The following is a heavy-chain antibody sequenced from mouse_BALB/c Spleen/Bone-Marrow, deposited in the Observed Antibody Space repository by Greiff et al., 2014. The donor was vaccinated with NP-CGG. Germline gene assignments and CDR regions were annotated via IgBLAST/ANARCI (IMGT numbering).Heavy chain of an antibody. CDR1: GYTFTSYY. CDR3: TSLPH. J-gene: IGHJ4*01. CDR2: INPSNGGT. D-gene: IGHD5-1*01. Sequence: QVQLQQSGAELVKPGASVKLSCKASGYTFTSYYMYWVKQRPGQGLEWIGEINPSNGGTNFNEKFKSRATLTVDKSSSTAYMQLSSLTSEDSAVYYCTSLPHWGQGTSVTVSS. V-gene: IGHV1S81*02.